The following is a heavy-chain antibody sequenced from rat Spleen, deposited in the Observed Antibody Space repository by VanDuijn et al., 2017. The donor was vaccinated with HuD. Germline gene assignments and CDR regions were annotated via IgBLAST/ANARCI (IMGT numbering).Heavy chain of an antibody. CDR1: GFSLTNNG. CDR3: TRGPFYGYTYGYFDY. D-gene: IGHD1-6*01. CDR2: IWIDGNT. V-gene: IGHV2-13*01. Sequence: QVQLKESGPGLVQPSQTLSLTCTVSGFSLTNNGVTWVRQPPGKGLEWLGVIWIDGNTGYTSFLKSRLSSSREISKSQVFLKMNSLQTEDTAIYYCTRGPFYGYTYGYFDYWGQGVMITASS. J-gene: IGHJ2*01.